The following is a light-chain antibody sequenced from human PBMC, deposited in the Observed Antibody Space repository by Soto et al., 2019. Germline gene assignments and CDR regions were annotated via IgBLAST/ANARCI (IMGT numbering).Light chain of an antibody. J-gene: IGLJ2*01. CDR3: SSYAGSNNLV. V-gene: IGLV2-8*01. CDR1: SSDVGRYNY. CDR2: EVS. Sequence: QSVLTQPPSASGSPGQSVTISCTGTSSDVGRYNYVSWYQQHPGKAPKLMIYEVSKRPSGVPDRFSGSKSGNTASLTVSGLQAEDEADYYCSSYAGSNNLVFGGGTEVTVL.